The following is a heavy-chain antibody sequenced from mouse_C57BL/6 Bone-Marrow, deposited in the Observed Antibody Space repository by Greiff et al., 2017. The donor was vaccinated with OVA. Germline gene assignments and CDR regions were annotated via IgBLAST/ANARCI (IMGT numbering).Heavy chain of an antibody. CDR1: GYTFTSYW. CDR2: IYPSDSET. V-gene: IGHV1-61*01. CDR3: ARTGSYYFDY. J-gene: IGHJ2*01. Sequence: VQLQQPGAELVRPGSSVKLSCKASGYTFTSYWMDWVKQRPGQGLEWIGNIYPSDSETHYNQKFKDKATLTVDKSSSTAYMQLSSLTSEDSAVYYCARTGSYYFDYWGKGTTLTVSS.